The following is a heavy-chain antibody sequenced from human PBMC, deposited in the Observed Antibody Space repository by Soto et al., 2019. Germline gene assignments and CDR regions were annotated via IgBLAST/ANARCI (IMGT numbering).Heavy chain of an antibody. D-gene: IGHD2-2*01. J-gene: IGHJ4*02. V-gene: IGHV3-64*01. CDR3: ARDRCIASLCYAPSEY. CDR1: GFTFSRYA. Sequence: EVQLVESGGGLVQPGGSLRLSCAASGFTFSRYAMHWVRQAQGKVLEFVSAIGTNGASTYYANSVRGRFTIYRENSKNTLYLQMGSLGAEDMAVYYCARDRCIASLCYAPSEYWGQGTLVTVSS. CDR2: IGTNGAST.